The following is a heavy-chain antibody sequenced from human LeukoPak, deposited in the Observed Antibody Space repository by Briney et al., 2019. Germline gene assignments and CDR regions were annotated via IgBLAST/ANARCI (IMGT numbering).Heavy chain of an antibody. J-gene: IGHJ4*02. CDR3: ARARFREFDFDY. V-gene: IGHV1-18*01. D-gene: IGHD3-10*01. CDR2: ISAYNGNT. CDR1: GYTFTRYG. Sequence: ASVKGSCKASGYTFTRYGISWVRQGPGQRLEWMGWISAYNGNTNYAQKLQGRVTMTTDTSTSTAYMELRSLRSDDTAVYYCARARFREFDFDYWGQGTLVTVSS.